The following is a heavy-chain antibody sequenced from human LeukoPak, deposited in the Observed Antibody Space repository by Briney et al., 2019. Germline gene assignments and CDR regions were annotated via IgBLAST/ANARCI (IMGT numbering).Heavy chain of an antibody. V-gene: IGHV3-49*04. J-gene: IGHJ3*01. D-gene: IGHD6-19*01. CDR2: IRSKACGGTT. Sequence: GGSLRLSCTASGFTFSDYAMSWVRQAPGKGLEWVGVIRSKACGGTTEYAASVKGRFTISRDDSKSIAYLQMNRLTTEDTAVYYCTGVKSGWYGSAYDFWGQGTMVTVSS. CDR3: TGVKSGWYGSAYDF. CDR1: GFTFSDYA.